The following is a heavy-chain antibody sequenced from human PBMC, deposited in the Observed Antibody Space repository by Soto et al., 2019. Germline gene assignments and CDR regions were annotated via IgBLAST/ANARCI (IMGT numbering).Heavy chain of an antibody. CDR1: GGSISSSSYY. CDR3: VWFGELLRYYYYGMDV. J-gene: IGHJ6*02. Sequence: PSETLSLTCTVSGGSISSSSYYWGWIRQPPGKGLEWIGSIYYSGSTYYNPSLKSRVTISVDTSKNQFSLKLSSVTAADTAVYYCVWFGELLRYYYYGMDVWGQGTTVTVSS. V-gene: IGHV4-39*01. CDR2: IYYSGST. D-gene: IGHD3-10*01.